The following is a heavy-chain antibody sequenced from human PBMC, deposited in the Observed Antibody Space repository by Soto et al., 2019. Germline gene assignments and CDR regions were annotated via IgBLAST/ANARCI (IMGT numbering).Heavy chain of an antibody. J-gene: IGHJ6*02. Sequence: GGSLRLSCAASGFGVTGTFMSRLRQAPGKGLEWVSLIFGDSDTYYADSVEGRFTISRDHSKNTLYLQMNSLRAEDTAVYYCAKDFGAARPLYYYGMDVWGQGTTVTVSS. CDR2: IFGDSDT. D-gene: IGHD3-3*01. CDR3: AKDFGAARPLYYYGMDV. CDR1: GFGVTGTF. V-gene: IGHV3-53*05.